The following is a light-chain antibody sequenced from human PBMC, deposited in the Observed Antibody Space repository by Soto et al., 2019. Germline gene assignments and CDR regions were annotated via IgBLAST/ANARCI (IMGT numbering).Light chain of an antibody. J-gene: IGKJ3*01. CDR3: QQYVTSPYT. V-gene: IGKV3-20*01. CDR2: ATS. CDR1: RSFSRTY. Sequence: DIVLTQSPGTLSLSPGERATLSCRASRSFSRTYLAWYQQKSGQPPRLLIFATSSRATGIPDRFSGSGSGTDFTLTISRLEPEDFAVYYCQQYVTSPYTFGPATKVEIK.